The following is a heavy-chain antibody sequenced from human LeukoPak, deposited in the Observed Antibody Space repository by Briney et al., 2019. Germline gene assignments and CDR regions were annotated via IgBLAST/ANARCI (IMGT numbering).Heavy chain of an antibody. J-gene: IGHJ4*02. D-gene: IGHD6-13*01. CDR1: GFTFSSYA. V-gene: IGHV3-23*01. CDR3: AKAGRRIGQQLAYYFDY. Sequence: GGSLRLSCAASGFTFSSYAMSWVRQAPGKGLEWVSAISGSGGSTYYADSVKGRFTISRDNSKNTLYLQMNSLRAEDTAVYYCAKAGRRIGQQLAYYFDYWGQGTLVTVSS. CDR2: ISGSGGST.